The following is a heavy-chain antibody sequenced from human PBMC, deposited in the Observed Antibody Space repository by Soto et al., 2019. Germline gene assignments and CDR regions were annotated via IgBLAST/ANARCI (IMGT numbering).Heavy chain of an antibody. CDR3: ARGRTFDNTSHHTMDV. V-gene: IGHV1-46*01. CDR1: GFTFSNYY. CDR2: INPSGRST. J-gene: IGHJ6*02. D-gene: IGHD2-2*01. Sequence: ASVKVSCKASGFTFSNYYMYWVRQAPGQGLECMGVINPSGRSTTYAQKFQGRVTMTRDTSTSTVYMELSSLRSEDTAVYYCARGRTFDNTSHHTMDVWGQGTTVTVSS.